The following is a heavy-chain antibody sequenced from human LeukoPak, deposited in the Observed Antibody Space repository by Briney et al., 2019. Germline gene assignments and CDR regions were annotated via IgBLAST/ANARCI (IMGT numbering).Heavy chain of an antibody. CDR2: IKEDGSEK. CDR1: GFIFSSYW. D-gene: IGHD2-15*01. CDR3: ARGGQRWDYYYMDV. V-gene: IGHV3-7*01. Sequence: PGGSLRLSCAASGFIFSSYWMAWVRQAPGKGLEWVANIKEDGSEKYYVDSVKGRFTISRDNAKNSLYLQMNSLRAEDTAVYYCARGGQRWDYYYMDVWGKGTTVTVSS. J-gene: IGHJ6*03.